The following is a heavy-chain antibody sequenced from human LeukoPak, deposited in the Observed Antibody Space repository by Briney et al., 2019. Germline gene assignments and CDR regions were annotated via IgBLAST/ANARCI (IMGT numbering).Heavy chain of an antibody. CDR1: GDSVSTNSAA. D-gene: IGHD2-2*01. V-gene: IGHV6-1*01. J-gene: IGHJ6*03. Sequence: SQTLSLTCAISGDSVSTNSAAWNWIRQSPSRGLEWLGRTYYRSKWHTDYAVSVKSRITFKSDTSKNQFSLQLRSVTPEDTAVYYCARGVWDIVVVSASRAYYYYMDVWGKGTTVTVSS. CDR2: TYYRSKWHT. CDR3: ARGVWDIVVVSASRAYYYYMDV.